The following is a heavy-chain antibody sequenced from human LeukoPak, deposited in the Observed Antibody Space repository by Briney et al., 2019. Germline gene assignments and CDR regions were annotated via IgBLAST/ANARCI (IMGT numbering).Heavy chain of an antibody. CDR3: AIPDDYGDYVGPGY. V-gene: IGHV1-2*02. CDR2: INPNSGGT. D-gene: IGHD4-17*01. CDR1: GYTFTGYY. Sequence: ASVKVSCKASGYTFTGYYMHWVRQAPGQGLEWMGWINPNSGGTNYAQEFQGRVTMTRDTSISTAYMELSRLRSDDTAVYYCAIPDDYGDYVGPGYWGQGTLVTVSS. J-gene: IGHJ4*02.